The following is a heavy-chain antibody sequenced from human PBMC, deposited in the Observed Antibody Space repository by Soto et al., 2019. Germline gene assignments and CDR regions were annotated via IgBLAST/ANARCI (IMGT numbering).Heavy chain of an antibody. D-gene: IGHD3-22*01. J-gene: IGHJ4*02. CDR2: LSPNGIST. CDR1: GYTFTSYY. Sequence: QVQLVQSGAEVEKPGASVKVSCKTSGYTFTSYYMHWVRQAPGQGLEWMGMLSPNGISTTYAQKFQDRVNLTRDTAPSTLSMELSSLTSEDTAVYYCGRGQYYSDTTGYYDIHYWGQGTLVTVSS. V-gene: IGHV1-46*03. CDR3: GRGQYYSDTTGYYDIHY.